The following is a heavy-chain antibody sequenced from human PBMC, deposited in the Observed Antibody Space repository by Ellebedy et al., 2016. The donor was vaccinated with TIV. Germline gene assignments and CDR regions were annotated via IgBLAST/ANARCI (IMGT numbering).Heavy chain of an antibody. J-gene: IGHJ4*02. CDR3: ARDWTPPDY. D-gene: IGHD3/OR15-3a*01. CDR2: ISAGDGGT. Sequence: GGSLRLXXTASGFTFSSYALSWVRQAPGKGLEWVSAISAGDGGTYYADSVKGRFTISRDNAKNSLYLQMNSLRAEDTAVYYCARDWTPPDYWGQGTLVTVSS. CDR1: GFTFSSYA. V-gene: IGHV3-23*01.